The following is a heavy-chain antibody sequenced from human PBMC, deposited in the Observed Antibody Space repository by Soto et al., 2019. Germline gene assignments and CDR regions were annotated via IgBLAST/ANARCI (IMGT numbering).Heavy chain of an antibody. Sequence: QVQLQDSGPGLVEPSQTLSLTCTVSGASLSSGGYYWGWIRQYPGKDLEWVGYVYYSGNTYYNPSLKSRVIISVETSKRHFSLNLSSVPAADTAVYYCVRAELGYCRGGYCYSDVVDPWGQATLVTVCS. CDR2: VYYSGNT. V-gene: IGHV4-31*03. J-gene: IGHJ5*02. CDR3: VRAELGYCRGGYCYSDVVDP. CDR1: GASLSSGGYY. D-gene: IGHD2-15*01.